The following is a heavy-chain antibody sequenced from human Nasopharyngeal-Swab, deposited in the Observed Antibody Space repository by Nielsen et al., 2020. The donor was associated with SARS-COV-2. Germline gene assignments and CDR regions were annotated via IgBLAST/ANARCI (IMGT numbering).Heavy chain of an antibody. CDR3: AREKWELLSVWGDY. Sequence: GESLKISCAASGLTFSSHWMSWVRQAPGKGPEWVAKINEDGSDKYYVDSVKGRFTISRDNAKNSLYLQMNSLRAEDTAVYYCAREKWELLSVWGDYWGQGTLVTVSS. J-gene: IGHJ4*02. CDR1: GLTFSSHW. V-gene: IGHV3-7*01. CDR2: INEDGSDK. D-gene: IGHD1-26*01.